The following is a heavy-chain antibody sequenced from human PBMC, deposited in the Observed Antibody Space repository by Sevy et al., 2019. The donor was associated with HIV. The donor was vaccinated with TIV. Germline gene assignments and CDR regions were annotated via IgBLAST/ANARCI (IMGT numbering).Heavy chain of an antibody. J-gene: IGHJ5*02. CDR3: VRGLQTHCDRTACPLDH. CDR1: GFSFSGSD. CDR2: IGTLGNT. Sequence: GGSLRLSCAGYGFSFSGSDMHWVRQPTGKGLEWISSIGTLGNTFYADSVKGGFTNSRDNAKSSLYLEMSSLRAGDTALYYCVRGLQTHCDRTACPLDHWGQGTLVTVSS. V-gene: IGHV3-13*01. D-gene: IGHD2-21*01.